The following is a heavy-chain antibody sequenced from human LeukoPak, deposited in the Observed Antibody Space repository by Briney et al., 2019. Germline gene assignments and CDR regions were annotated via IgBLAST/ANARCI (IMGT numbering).Heavy chain of an antibody. CDR1: GGSTSSYY. CDR3: ARAYSSSSSYYYYMDV. V-gene: IGHV4-4*09. J-gene: IGHJ6*03. D-gene: IGHD6-6*01. Sequence: SETLSLTCTVSGGSTSSYYWSWIRQPPGKGLEWIGYIYTSGSTNYNPSLKSRVTISVDTSKNQFSLKLSSVTAADTAVYYCARAYSSSSSYYYYMDVWGKGTTVTVSS. CDR2: IYTSGST.